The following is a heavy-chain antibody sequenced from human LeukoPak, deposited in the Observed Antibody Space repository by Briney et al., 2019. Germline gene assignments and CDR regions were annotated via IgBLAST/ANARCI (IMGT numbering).Heavy chain of an antibody. D-gene: IGHD1-14*01. Sequence: GGSLRLSCAVSGFTFSSYWMHWVRQAPGKGLVWVSRINGDGSSTNHADSVKGRFTISRDNAKNTLHLQMDSLRAEDTAVYYCGSDVTLGYWGQGTLVPVSS. CDR2: INGDGSST. V-gene: IGHV3-74*01. J-gene: IGHJ4*02. CDR1: GFTFSSYW. CDR3: GSDVTLGY.